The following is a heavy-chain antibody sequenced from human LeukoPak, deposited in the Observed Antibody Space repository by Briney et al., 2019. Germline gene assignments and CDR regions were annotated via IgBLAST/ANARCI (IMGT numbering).Heavy chain of an antibody. J-gene: IGHJ6*03. CDR1: GYSISSGYY. CDR2: IYHSGST. CDR3: ARDGGYHYYYYYMDV. V-gene: IGHV4-38-2*02. Sequence: PSETLSLTCTVSGYSISSGYYWGWIRQPPGKGLEWIGSIYHSGSTYYNPSLKSRVTISVDTSKNQFSLKLSSVTAADTAVYYCARDGGYHYYYYYMDVWGKGTTVTVSS. D-gene: IGHD2-15*01.